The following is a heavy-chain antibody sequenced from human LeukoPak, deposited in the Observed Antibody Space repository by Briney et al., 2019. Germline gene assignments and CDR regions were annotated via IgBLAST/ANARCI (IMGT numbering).Heavy chain of an antibody. CDR1: GFTFSSYG. J-gene: IGHJ6*02. CDR3: ARDKYSSGWCYDHYGMDV. D-gene: IGHD6-19*01. CDR2: IWYDGSNK. Sequence: PGGSLRLSCAASGFTFSSYGMHWVRQAPGKGLEWVAVIWYDGSNKYYADSVKGRFTISRDNSKNTLYLQMNSLRAEDTAVYYCARDKYSSGWCYDHYGMDVWGQGTTVTVSS. V-gene: IGHV3-33*01.